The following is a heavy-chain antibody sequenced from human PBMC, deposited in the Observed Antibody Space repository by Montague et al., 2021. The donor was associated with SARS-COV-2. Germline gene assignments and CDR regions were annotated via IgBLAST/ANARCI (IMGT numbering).Heavy chain of an antibody. V-gene: IGHV6-1*01. D-gene: IGHD5-12*01. Sequence: CAISGDSVSRNSPASDWLTQSPPSAIEWVGRLYYRSKWHNDYAVSVKSRITINPDTSKNQFSLQLKSVTPEDTAVYYCARGWVATIPHMDNWGQGSLVIVSS. CDR1: GDSVSRNSPA. CDR3: ARGWVATIPHMDN. CDR2: LYYRSKWHN. J-gene: IGHJ4*02.